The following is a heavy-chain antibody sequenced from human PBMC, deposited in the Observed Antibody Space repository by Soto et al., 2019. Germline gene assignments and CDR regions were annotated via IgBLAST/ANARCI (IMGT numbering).Heavy chain of an antibody. Sequence: QVQLVQSGAEVKKPGASVKVSCKASGYTFTGYYMHWVRQAPGQGLEWMGWINPNSGGTNYAQKFQGWVTMTRDTSISTAYVELSRLRSDDTAVYYCARGGPYGGNSVPVLQAYYYGMDVWGQGTTVTVSS. CDR3: ARGGPYGGNSVPVLQAYYYGMDV. J-gene: IGHJ6*02. D-gene: IGHD4-17*01. CDR2: INPNSGGT. V-gene: IGHV1-2*04. CDR1: GYTFTGYY.